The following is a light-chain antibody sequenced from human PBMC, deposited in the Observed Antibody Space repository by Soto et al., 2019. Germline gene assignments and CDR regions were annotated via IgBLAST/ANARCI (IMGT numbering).Light chain of an antibody. J-gene: IGLJ1*01. CDR3: SSDTSSSTYV. Sequence: QSALTQPASVSGSPGQSITISCTGTSSDVGGYNYVSWYQQHPGKAPKLMIYDVTNRPSGVSNRFSGYKSGNTASLTISGLQAEDEADYYCSSDTSSSTYVFGTGTKLTVL. CDR1: SSDVGGYNY. CDR2: DVT. V-gene: IGLV2-14*03.